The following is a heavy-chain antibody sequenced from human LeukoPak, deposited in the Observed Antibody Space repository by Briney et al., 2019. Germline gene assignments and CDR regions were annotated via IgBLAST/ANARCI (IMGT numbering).Heavy chain of an antibody. J-gene: IGHJ3*02. Sequence: PSETLSLTCAVSGGSISSGSYYWSWIRQPAGKGLEWIGRIYTSGSTNYNPSLKSRVTISVDTSKNQFSLKLSSVTAADTAVYYCARGGLTDDAFDIWGQGTMVTVSS. CDR3: ARGGLTDDAFDI. D-gene: IGHD1-26*01. V-gene: IGHV4-61*02. CDR1: GGSISSGSYY. CDR2: IYTSGST.